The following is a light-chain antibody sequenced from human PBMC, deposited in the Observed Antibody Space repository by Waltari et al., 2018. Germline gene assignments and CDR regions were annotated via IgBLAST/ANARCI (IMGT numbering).Light chain of an antibody. J-gene: IGKJ5*01. Sequence: IVLTQSPATLSLSPGARATLSCRASQSVSRYLAWYQQKPGQAPRLLINDASNRATGIPDRFSGSGSGTDFTLTISSLEPEDFAVYYCQQRTNLITFGQGTRLEIK. CDR1: QSVSRY. CDR2: DAS. V-gene: IGKV3-11*01. CDR3: QQRTNLIT.